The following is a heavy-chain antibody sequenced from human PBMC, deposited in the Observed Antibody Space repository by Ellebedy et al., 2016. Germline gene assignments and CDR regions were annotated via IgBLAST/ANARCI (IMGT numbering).Heavy chain of an antibody. J-gene: IGHJ4*02. CDR1: GFTFNDYA. D-gene: IGHD4/OR15-4a*01. CDR2: ISWDSAVI. CDR3: AKGTMDYFYH. Sequence: LSLXXAGSGFTFNDYALHWVRQAPGKGLEWVSGISWDSAVIGYGGSVKGRFTISKDSAKNYLYLQMNSLRPEDTAFYYCAKGTMDYFYHWGQGTLVTVSS. V-gene: IGHV3-9*01.